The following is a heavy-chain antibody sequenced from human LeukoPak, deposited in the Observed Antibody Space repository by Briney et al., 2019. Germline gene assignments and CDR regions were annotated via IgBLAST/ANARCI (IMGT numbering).Heavy chain of an antibody. V-gene: IGHV1-69*05. CDR2: IIPIFGTA. Sequence: GASVKVSCKASGGTFSSYAISWVRQAPGQGLEWMGGIIPIFGTANYAQKFQGRVTITTDESTSPTYRELSSLRSEATAVYYCASAVAARHYYYYYYMNVGGKGTTVTVPS. J-gene: IGHJ6*03. CDR3: ASAVAARHYYYYYYMNV. D-gene: IGHD6-6*01. CDR1: GGTFSSYA.